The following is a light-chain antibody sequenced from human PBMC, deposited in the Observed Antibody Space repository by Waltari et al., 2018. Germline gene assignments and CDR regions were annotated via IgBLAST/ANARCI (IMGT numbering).Light chain of an antibody. CDR1: SSDFAVFNY. CDR3: SSYTSAWV. V-gene: IGLV2-14*01. J-gene: IGLJ3*02. CDR2: DVS. Sequence: QSALTQSASVPGSPGQSITISCTGTSSDFAVFNYVSWYQQHPGKAPQLMIYDVSTRPSGVSKRFSGYKSGNTASLTSSGLQAEDEADYYCSSYTSAWVFGGGTKLTVL.